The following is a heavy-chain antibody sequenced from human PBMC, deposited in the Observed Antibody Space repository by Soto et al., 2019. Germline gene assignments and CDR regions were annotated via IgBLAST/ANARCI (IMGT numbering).Heavy chain of an antibody. CDR1: GYTFTSYG. CDR2: ISAYSGNT. D-gene: IGHD4-17*01. CDR3: ALYGAKKTDAFDI. Sequence: VASVKVSCKASGYTFTSYGISWVRQAPGQGLEWMGWISAYSGNTNYAQKLQGRVTMTTDTSTSTAYMELRSLRSDDTAVYYCALYGAKKTDAFDIWGQGTMVTVSS. J-gene: IGHJ3*02. V-gene: IGHV1-18*01.